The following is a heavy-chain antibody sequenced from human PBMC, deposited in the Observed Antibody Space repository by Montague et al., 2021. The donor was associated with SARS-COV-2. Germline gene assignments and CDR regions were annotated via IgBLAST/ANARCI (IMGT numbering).Heavy chain of an antibody. D-gene: IGHD2-2*01. CDR1: GDSDSSNILS. CDR2: THLMPKWNN. V-gene: IGHV6-1*01. Sequence: CAISGDSDSSNILSRKSIRQSPSSHFHWQRRTHLMPKWNNDYAESVKSRITIDPDTSKHQFSLHLNSVTPEDTAVYYCARIPVGSKYYFDFWGQGTLVTVSS. CDR3: ARIPVGSKYYFDF. J-gene: IGHJ4*02.